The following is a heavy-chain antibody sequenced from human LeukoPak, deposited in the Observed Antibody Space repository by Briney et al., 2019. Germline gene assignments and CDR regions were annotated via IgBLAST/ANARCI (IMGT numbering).Heavy chain of an antibody. CDR2: IYYSGST. D-gene: IGHD6-13*01. CDR3: ARDKAAAATDY. V-gene: IGHV4-39*07. J-gene: IGHJ4*02. Sequence: SETLSPTCTVSGGSISSSSYYWGWIRQPPGKGLEWIGSIYYSGSTYYNPSLKSRVTISVDTSKNQFSLKLSSVTAADTAVYYCARDKAAAATDYWGQGTLVTVSS. CDR1: GGSISSSSYY.